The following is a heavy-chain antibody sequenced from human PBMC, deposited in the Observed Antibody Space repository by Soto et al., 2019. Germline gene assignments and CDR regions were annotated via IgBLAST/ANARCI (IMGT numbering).Heavy chain of an antibody. Sequence: QVTLKESGPVLVKPTETLTLTCTVSGFSLSNARMGVSWIRQPPGKALEWLAHIFSNDEKSYSTSLKSRLTHSNDTSKSQVVLTMTNMDPVDTATYYCARILTAMVPNYYYYYFMGVWGKGTTVTVSS. CDR1: GFSLSNARMG. CDR3: ARILTAMVPNYYYYYFMGV. V-gene: IGHV2-26*01. D-gene: IGHD5-18*01. J-gene: IGHJ6*03. CDR2: IFSNDEK.